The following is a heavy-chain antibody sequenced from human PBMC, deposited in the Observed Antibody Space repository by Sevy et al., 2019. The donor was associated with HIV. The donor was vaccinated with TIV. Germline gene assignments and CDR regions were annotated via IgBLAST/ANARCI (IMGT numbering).Heavy chain of an antibody. V-gene: IGHV3-23*01. D-gene: IGHD2-8*02. CDR2: LIGGGRRT. CDR1: GFAFTNYYA. CDR3: AKRRVQSGLSGGGANYGMDV. J-gene: IGHJ6*02. Sequence: GGSLRLSCTASGFAFTNYYAMHWVRQAPGRGLEWVSTLIGGGRRTYYADSVTGRFIISRDNSRNTLYLQMNSLRAEDTAIYYCAKRRVQSGLSGGGANYGMDVCGRGTTVTVS.